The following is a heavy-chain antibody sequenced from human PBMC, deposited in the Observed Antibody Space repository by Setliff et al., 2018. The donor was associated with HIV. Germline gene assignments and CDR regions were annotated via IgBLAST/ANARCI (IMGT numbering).Heavy chain of an antibody. CDR3: ARHNTGYSYGYDYYYYYMDV. V-gene: IGHV4-39*01. J-gene: IGHJ6*03. D-gene: IGHD5-18*01. CDR1: GGSISSSSYY. CDR2: IYYSGST. Sequence: PSETLSLTCTVSGGSISSSSYYWGWIRQPTGKGLVWIGSIYYSGSTYYNPSLKRRVTISVDTAKDQFSLKLSSVTAADTAVYYCARHNTGYSYGYDYYYYYMDVWGKGTTVTVSS.